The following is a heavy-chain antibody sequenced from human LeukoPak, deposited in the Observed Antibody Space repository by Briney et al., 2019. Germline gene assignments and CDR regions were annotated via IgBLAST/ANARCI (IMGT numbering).Heavy chain of an antibody. CDR3: AREGGRADFDY. J-gene: IGHJ4*02. D-gene: IGHD3-3*01. Sequence: GGSLRLSCAASGFTFSSYWMHWVRQAPGKGLVWVSRINTDGSSTTYADSVKGRFTISRDNAKNTLYLQMNSLRAEDTAVYYCAREGGRADFDYWGQGTLVTVSS. CDR2: INTDGSST. V-gene: IGHV3-74*01. CDR1: GFTFSSYW.